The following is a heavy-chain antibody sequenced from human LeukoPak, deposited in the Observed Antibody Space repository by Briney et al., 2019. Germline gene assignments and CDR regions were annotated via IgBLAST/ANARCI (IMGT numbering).Heavy chain of an antibody. CDR3: AKGKAITIFGVVITRKKTYYFDY. Sequence: GGSLRLSCAASGFTFDDYAMHWVRQAPGKGLEWVSAISGSGGSTYYADSVKGRFTISRDNSKNTLYLQMNSLRAEDTAVYYCAKGKAITIFGVVITRKKTYYFDYWGQGTLVTVSS. CDR1: GFTFDDYA. V-gene: IGHV3-23*01. J-gene: IGHJ4*02. D-gene: IGHD3-3*01. CDR2: ISGSGGST.